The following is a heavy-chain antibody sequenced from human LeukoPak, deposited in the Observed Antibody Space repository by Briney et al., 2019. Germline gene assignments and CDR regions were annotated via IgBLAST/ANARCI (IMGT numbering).Heavy chain of an antibody. CDR1: GDSVSSNSAA. J-gene: IGHJ4*02. D-gene: IGHD4-11*01. V-gene: IGHV6-1*01. CDR3: ARKGTVTTPFDY. Sequence: SQTLSLTCALSGDSVSSNSAAWNWVRQSRSRGLEWLERTYYRSKLYNDYAESVKNRITINSEKSKHKFSLHLNSVTPEDTAVYYCARKGTVTTPFDYWGQGNLVTVSS. CDR2: TYYRSKLYN.